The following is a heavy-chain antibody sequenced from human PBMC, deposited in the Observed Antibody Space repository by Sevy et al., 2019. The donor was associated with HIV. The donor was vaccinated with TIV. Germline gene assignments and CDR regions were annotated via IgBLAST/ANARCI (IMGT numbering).Heavy chain of an antibody. Sequence: GGSLRLSCEASRFTFSSYWMSWVRQAPGKGLEWVANIKEDGSVKYYVDSVKGRFTISRDNAKNSVYLQMNSLRAEDTALYYCVRAIGAAGSYWGQGTLVTVSS. D-gene: IGHD6-13*01. V-gene: IGHV3-7*01. J-gene: IGHJ4*02. CDR3: VRAIGAAGSY. CDR2: IKEDGSVK. CDR1: RFTFSSYW.